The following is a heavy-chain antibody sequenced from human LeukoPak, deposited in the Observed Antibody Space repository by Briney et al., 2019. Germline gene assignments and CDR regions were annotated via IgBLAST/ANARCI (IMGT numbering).Heavy chain of an antibody. CDR1: GFTFDDYG. CDR3: AGANYYDSSGYPVPFDP. J-gene: IGHJ5*02. Sequence: GGSLRLSCAASGFTFDDYGMSWVRQAPGKGLEWVSGINWNGGSTGYADSVKGRFTISRDNAKNSLYLQMNSLRAEDTALYYCAGANYYDSSGYPVPFDPWGQGTLVTVSS. V-gene: IGHV3-20*04. D-gene: IGHD3-22*01. CDR2: INWNGGST.